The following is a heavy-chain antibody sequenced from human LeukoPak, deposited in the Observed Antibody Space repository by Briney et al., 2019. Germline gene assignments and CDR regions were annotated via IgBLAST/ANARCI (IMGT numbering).Heavy chain of an antibody. CDR3: VRDNEEIAAAGGGSLPGY. D-gene: IGHD6-13*01. V-gene: IGHV3-33*01. J-gene: IGHJ4*02. CDR2: IWYDGSNK. Sequence: PPGRPLRLSCAASGFTFSSYGMHWVRQAPGKGLEWVAVIWYDGSNKYYADSVKGRFTISRDNSKNTLYLQMNSLRVEDTAVYYCVRDNEEIAAAGGGSLPGYWGQGTLVTVSS. CDR1: GFTFSSYG.